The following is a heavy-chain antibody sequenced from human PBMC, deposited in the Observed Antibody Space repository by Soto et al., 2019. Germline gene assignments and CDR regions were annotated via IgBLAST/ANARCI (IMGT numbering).Heavy chain of an antibody. D-gene: IGHD2-2*02. CDR3: AKENTFADY. CDR1: GFTLSSHG. J-gene: IGHJ4*02. V-gene: IGHV3-30*18. CDR2: LSHDGSNK. Sequence: QVQLVESGGGVVQPGRSLRLSCAASGFTLSSHGMHWVRQAPGKGLEWVAVLSHDGSNKFYAVSVEGRFTISRDDSKNTLYLQMNSLRDEDTAMYYCAKENTFADYWGQGTLVTVSP.